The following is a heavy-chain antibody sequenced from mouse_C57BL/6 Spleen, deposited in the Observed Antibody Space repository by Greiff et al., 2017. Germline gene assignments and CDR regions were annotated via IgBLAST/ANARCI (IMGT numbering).Heavy chain of an antibody. J-gene: IGHJ4*01. V-gene: IGHV1-15*01. CDR2: IDPETGGT. D-gene: IGHD2-1*01. CDR3: KRPLWYEGAMDY. CDR1: GYTFTDYE. Sequence: QVQLQQSGAELVRPGASVTLSCKASGYTFTDYEMHWVKQTPVHGLEWIGAIDPETGGTAYNQKFKGKAILAADKSSSTAYLELRSLTSDDSAVYYCKRPLWYEGAMDYWGQGTSVTVSS.